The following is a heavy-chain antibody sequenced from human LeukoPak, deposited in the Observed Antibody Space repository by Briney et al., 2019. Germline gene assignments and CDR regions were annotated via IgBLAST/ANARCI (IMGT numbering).Heavy chain of an antibody. CDR2: ISYDGSSE. D-gene: IGHD4-11*01. V-gene: IGHV3-30*07. CDR3: ARATVTTVY. Sequence: GRSLRLSCAGSGFTFRSLAIHWIRQAPGKGLEWVAVISYDGSSEHYADSVKGRFSISRDNSKNTLYLQMNSLRAEDTAVYYCARATVTTVYWGQGTLVTVSS. J-gene: IGHJ4*02. CDR1: GFTFRSLA.